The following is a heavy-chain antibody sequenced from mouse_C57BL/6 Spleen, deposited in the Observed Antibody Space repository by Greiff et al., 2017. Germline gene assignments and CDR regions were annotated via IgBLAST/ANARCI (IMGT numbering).Heavy chain of an antibody. CDR1: GFNINDDY. CDR3: TTGDHDC. Sequence: EVQLQQSGAELVRPGASVKLSCTASGFNINDDYMHWVKQRPGQGLAWIGWIYPENGDTDYASKFQGTATLTADTSSNTAYLQLSSLTSDDTAVYYCTTGDHDCWGQGTTLPVSS. CDR2: IYPENGDT. J-gene: IGHJ2*01. V-gene: IGHV14-4*01.